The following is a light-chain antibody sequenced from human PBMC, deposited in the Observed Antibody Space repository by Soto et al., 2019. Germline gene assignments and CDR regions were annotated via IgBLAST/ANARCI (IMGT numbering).Light chain of an antibody. CDR1: QSVLYSSNNKNY. V-gene: IGKV4-1*01. J-gene: IGKJ1*01. Sequence: DIVMTQSPDSLAVSLGERATINCKSSQSVLYSSNNKNYLAWYQQKSGQPPKLLIYWASTRESGVPDRFSGSGSGTDFTLTISSLQAEDVAVYYCQQYYSTPLTFGHGTEVEIK. CDR2: WAS. CDR3: QQYYSTPLT.